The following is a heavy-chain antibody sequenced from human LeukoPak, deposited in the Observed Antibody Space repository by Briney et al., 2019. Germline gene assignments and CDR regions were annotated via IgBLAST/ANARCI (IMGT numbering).Heavy chain of an antibody. CDR3: ARRETDSNYRATDY. CDR2: INHSGST. Sequence: SETLSLTCAVYGGSFSDYYWSWIRQPPGKGLEWIGEINHSGSTNYNPSLKSRVTISVDTSKNQFSLKLSSVTAADTAVYYCARRETDSNYRATDYWGQGTLVTVSS. CDR1: GGSFSDYY. J-gene: IGHJ4*02. D-gene: IGHD4-11*01. V-gene: IGHV4-34*01.